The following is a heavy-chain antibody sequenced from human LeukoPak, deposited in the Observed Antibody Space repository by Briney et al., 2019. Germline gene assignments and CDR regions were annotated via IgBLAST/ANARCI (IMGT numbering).Heavy chain of an antibody. CDR3: ARDNYDSSTPYYFDY. CDR1: GFTFSSYS. D-gene: IGHD3-22*01. CDR2: ISSSSSTI. J-gene: IGHJ4*02. V-gene: IGHV3-48*04. Sequence: AGGSLRLSCAASGFTFSSYSMNWVRQARGKGLEWVSYISSSSSTIYYADSVKGRFTISRDNAKNSLYLQMNSLRAEDTAVYYCARDNYDSSTPYYFDYWGQGTLVTVSS.